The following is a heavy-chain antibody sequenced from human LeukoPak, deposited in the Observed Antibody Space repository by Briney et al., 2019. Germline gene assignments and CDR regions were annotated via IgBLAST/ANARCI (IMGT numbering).Heavy chain of an antibody. J-gene: IGHJ4*02. D-gene: IGHD6-19*01. Sequence: PGGSLRLSCAASGFTFSSYWMNWARQAPGKGLEWVASINHNGNVNYYVDSVKGRFTISRDNAKNSLYLQMNSLRAEDTAVYYCARTNSSDTFFGDYWGQGTLVTVSS. V-gene: IGHV3-7*03. CDR3: ARTNSSDTFFGDY. CDR1: GFTFSSYW. CDR2: INHNGNVN.